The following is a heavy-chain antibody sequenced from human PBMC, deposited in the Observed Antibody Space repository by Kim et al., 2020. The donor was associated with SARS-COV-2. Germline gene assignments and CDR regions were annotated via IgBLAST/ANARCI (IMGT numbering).Heavy chain of an antibody. CDR1: GYRFSSYG. J-gene: IGHJ4*02. CDR2: ISTYTGDT. D-gene: IGHD5-12*01. V-gene: IGHV1-18*01. CDR3: AREIVSTGVFDY. Sequence: ASVKVSCKASGYRFSSYGINWVRQAPGQGLEWMGWISTYTGDTNYAQKFQGRVSMTTETSTSTAYMELRSLRSDDTAVYYCAREIVSTGVFDYWGQGTRVTVSS.